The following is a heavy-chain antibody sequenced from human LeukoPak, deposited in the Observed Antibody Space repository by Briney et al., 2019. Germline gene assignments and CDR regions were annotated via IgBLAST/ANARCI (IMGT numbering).Heavy chain of an antibody. CDR2: ISASNGNT. D-gene: IGHD5-12*01. V-gene: IGHV1-18*01. CDR1: GFNFNSYG. CDR3: VRDPGELIVATTFDY. J-gene: IGHJ4*02. Sequence: GASVKVSCKTSGFNFNSYGISWVRQAPGQGLEWMGWISASNGNTKYAPKFQGRVTMTTDSSTSTAYMDLRSLRSDDTAVYYCVRDPGELIVATTFDYWGQGTLVTVSS.